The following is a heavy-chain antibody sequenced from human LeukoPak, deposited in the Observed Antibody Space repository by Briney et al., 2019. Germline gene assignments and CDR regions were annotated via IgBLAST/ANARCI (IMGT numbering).Heavy chain of an antibody. CDR1: GYSIRSGFY. CDR2: IYHSGIT. D-gene: IGHD3-9*01. Sequence: SETLSLTCTVSGYSIRSGFYWGWIRQSPGKGLEWIGNIYHSGITYYTPSLKSRVTISVDTSKNQFYLKLSSVTAADTAVYYCARAVGSFDWLPLFDYWGQGALVTVSS. V-gene: IGHV4-38-2*02. CDR3: ARAVGSFDWLPLFDY. J-gene: IGHJ4*02.